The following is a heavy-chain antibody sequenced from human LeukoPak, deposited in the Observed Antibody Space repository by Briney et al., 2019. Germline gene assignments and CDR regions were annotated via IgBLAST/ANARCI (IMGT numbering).Heavy chain of an antibody. J-gene: IGHJ4*02. V-gene: IGHV4-39*01. CDR3: ARCMGNDYGDYSIDY. CDR2: IYYSGST. Sequence: SETLSLTCTVSGGSISSSSYYWGWIRQPPGKGLEWIGSIYYSGSTYYNPSLKSRVTISVDTSKNQFSLKLSSVTAADTAVYYCARCMGNDYGDYSIDYWGQGTLVTVSS. D-gene: IGHD4-17*01. CDR1: GGSISSSSYY.